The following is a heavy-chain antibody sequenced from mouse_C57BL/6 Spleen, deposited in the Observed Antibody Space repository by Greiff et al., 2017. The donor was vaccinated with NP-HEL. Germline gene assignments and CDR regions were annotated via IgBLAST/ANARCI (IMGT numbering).Heavy chain of an antibody. J-gene: IGHJ1*03. V-gene: IGHV3-6*01. CDR2: ISYDGSN. D-gene: IGHD4-1*02. CDR3: ARPTGTRYFDV. Sequence: EVKLLESGPGLVKPSQSLSLTCSVTGYSITSGYYWNWIRQFPGNKLEWMGYISYDGSNNYNPSLKNRISITRDTSKNQFFLKLNSVTTEDTATYYCARPTGTRYFDVWGTGTTVTVSS. CDR1: GYSITSGYY.